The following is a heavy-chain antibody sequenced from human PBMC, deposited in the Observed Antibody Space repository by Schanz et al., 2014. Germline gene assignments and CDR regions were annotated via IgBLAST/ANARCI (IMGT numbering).Heavy chain of an antibody. D-gene: IGHD3-10*01. V-gene: IGHV1-18*01. CDR3: ARDGGEVVRGVIEGVNHYYYGMDV. CDR2: ISGYTGDT. CDR1: GYDFHIYA. Sequence: QILLVQPGPEVKKPGASVTVSCKASGYDFHIYAYSWVRQAPGQGPEWIGWISGYTGDTKYAQKFQHRVNMTTDRTTSTVYMELSSLRSEDTAVYYCARDGGEVVRGVIEGVNHYYYGMDVWGQGTTVTVSS. J-gene: IGHJ6*02.